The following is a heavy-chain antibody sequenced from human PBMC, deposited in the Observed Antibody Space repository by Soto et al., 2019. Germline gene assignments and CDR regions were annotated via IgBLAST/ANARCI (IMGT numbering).Heavy chain of an antibody. D-gene: IGHD2-2*01. CDR1: GGTFSSYA. V-gene: IGHV1-69*05. CDR3: ARVGYCSSTSCYAGYYYYMDV. CDR2: IIPIFGTA. J-gene: IGHJ6*03. Sequence: ASVKVSCKASGGTFSSYAISWVRQAPGQGLEWMGGIIPIFGTANYAQKFQGRVTMTRNTSISTAYMELSSLRSEDTAVYYCARVGYCSSTSCYAGYYYYMDVWGKGTTVTVSS.